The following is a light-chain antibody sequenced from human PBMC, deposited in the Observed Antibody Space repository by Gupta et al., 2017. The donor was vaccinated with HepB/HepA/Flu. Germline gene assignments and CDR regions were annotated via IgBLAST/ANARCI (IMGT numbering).Light chain of an antibody. Sequence: QSALTQPASVSGSPGQSITISCTGTSSDVGSYNLVSWYQKHPGKAPKLMIYEVTKRPSGVFDRFSGSKSGNTASLTISGLQAEDEGDYYCCSYAGTSTFWLFGGGTKLTVL. CDR1: SSDVGSYNL. J-gene: IGLJ3*02. CDR2: EVT. V-gene: IGLV2-23*02. CDR3: CSYAGTSTFWL.